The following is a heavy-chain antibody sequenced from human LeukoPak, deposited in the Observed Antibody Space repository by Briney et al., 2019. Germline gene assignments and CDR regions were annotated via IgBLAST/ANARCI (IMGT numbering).Heavy chain of an antibody. CDR3: ATGRGNWNYAGTFDY. CDR1: GYTLTELS. J-gene: IGHJ4*02. CDR2: FDPEDGET. D-gene: IGHD1-7*01. Sequence: ASLKVSCKVPGYTLTELSMHWVRQAPGKGLEWMGGFDPEDGETIYAQKFQGRVTMTEDTSTDTAYMELSSLRSEDTAVYYCATGRGNWNYAGTFDYWGQGTLVTVSS. V-gene: IGHV1-24*01.